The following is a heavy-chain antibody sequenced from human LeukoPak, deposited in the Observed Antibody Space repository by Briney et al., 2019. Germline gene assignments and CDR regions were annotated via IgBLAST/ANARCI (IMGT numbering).Heavy chain of an antibody. CDR3: ASSGRGYSYGSETPFDY. J-gene: IGHJ4*02. D-gene: IGHD5-18*01. CDR1: GFTFSSYG. CDR2: ISVSGGST. V-gene: IGHV3-23*01. Sequence: GGSLRLSCAASGFTFSSYGMSWVRQTPGKGLEWVSAISVSGGSTYYADSVKGRFTVSRDTSKNTLYLQMNSLRAEDTAVYYCASSGRGYSYGSETPFDYWGQGTLVTVSS.